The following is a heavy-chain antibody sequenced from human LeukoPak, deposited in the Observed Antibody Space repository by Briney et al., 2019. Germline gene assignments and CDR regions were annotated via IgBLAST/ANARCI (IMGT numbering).Heavy chain of an antibody. CDR2: ISAYNGNT. D-gene: IGHD6-19*01. J-gene: IGHJ6*02. Sequence: ASVKVSCTASGYTFTSYGISWVRQAPGQGLEWMGWISAYNGNTNYAQKLQGRVTMTTDTSTSTAYMELRSLRSEGTAVYYCARAGYSSGWYPDYYYGMDVWGQGTTVTVSS. CDR3: ARAGYSSGWYPDYYYGMDV. V-gene: IGHV1-18*01. CDR1: GYTFTSYG.